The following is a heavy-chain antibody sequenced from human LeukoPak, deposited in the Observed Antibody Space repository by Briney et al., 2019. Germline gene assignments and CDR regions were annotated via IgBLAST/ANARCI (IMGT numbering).Heavy chain of an antibody. J-gene: IGHJ5*02. Sequence: ASETLSLTCTVSGGSISSYYWSWIRQPPGKGLEWIGYIYYSGSTNYNPSLKSRVTISVDRSKNQFSLKLSSVTAADTAVYYCARGHPLTIFGVVNSFDPWGQGTLVTVSS. D-gene: IGHD3-3*01. V-gene: IGHV4-59*12. CDR2: IYYSGST. CDR1: GGSISSYY. CDR3: ARGHPLTIFGVVNSFDP.